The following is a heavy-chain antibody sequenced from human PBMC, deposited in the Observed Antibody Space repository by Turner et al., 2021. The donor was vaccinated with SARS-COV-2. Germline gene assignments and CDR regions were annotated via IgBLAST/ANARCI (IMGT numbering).Heavy chain of an antibody. CDR3: AKDLGGYFYY. CDR1: GFTFSSYA. CDR2: ISGSGGST. Sequence: EVQLLASGGGLVQPGGSLRLACAASGFTFSSYAMSWVRQAPGKGVEWVSAISGSGGSTYYADCVKGRFTISRDKSKDTLYLQMNSLRAEDTAVYYCAKDLGGYFYYWGQGTLVTVSS. D-gene: IGHD2-15*01. J-gene: IGHJ4*02. V-gene: IGHV3-23*01.